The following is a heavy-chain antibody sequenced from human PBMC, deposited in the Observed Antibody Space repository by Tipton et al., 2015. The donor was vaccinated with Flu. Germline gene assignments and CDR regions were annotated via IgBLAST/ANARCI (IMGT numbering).Heavy chain of an antibody. CDR1: GGSITSNY. Sequence: TLSLTCTVSGGSITSNYWSWIRQPPGKGLEWIGYIYYIGNTNYNPSFESRVTISVDTARNQFSLRLRSVTTADTAVYYCAKGDSLFEYWGQGTLVNVSS. V-gene: IGHV4-59*01. CDR2: IYYIGNT. CDR3: AKGDSLFEY. J-gene: IGHJ4*02. D-gene: IGHD2-21*02.